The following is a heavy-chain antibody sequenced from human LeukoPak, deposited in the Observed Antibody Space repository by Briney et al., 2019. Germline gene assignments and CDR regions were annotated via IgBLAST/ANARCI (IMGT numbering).Heavy chain of an antibody. D-gene: IGHD3-3*01. Sequence: SETLSLTCTVSGGSISSSSYYWGWIRQPPGKGLEWIGSIYYSGSTYYNPPLKSRVTISVDTSKNQFSLKLSSVTAADTAVYYCAREDYDFWSGYYPGVNFDYWGQGTLVTVSS. J-gene: IGHJ4*02. CDR2: IYYSGST. V-gene: IGHV4-39*07. CDR3: AREDYDFWSGYYPGVNFDY. CDR1: GGSISSSSYY.